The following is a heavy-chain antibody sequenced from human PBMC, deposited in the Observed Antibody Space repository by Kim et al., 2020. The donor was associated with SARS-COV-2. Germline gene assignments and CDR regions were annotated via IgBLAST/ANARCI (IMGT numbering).Heavy chain of an antibody. J-gene: IGHJ4*02. CDR3: ARDIVGYSGYDPIDY. D-gene: IGHD5-12*01. CDR1: GFTVSSNY. CDR2: IYSGGST. Sequence: GGSLRLSCAASGFTVSSNYMSWVRQAPGKGLEWVSVIYSGGSTYYADSVKGRFTISRDNSKNTLYLQMNSLRAEDTAVYYCARDIVGYSGYDPIDYWGQGTLVTVSS. V-gene: IGHV3-66*01.